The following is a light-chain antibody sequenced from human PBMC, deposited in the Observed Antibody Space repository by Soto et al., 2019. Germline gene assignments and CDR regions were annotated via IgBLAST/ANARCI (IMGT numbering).Light chain of an antibody. J-gene: IGKJ2*01. CDR1: QSVSSNY. V-gene: IGKV3-20*01. CDR2: GSS. CDR3: QQYGNSPPYT. Sequence: EIVLTQSPGTLSLSPGERATLSCRASQSVSSNYLAWYQQKPGQAPRLLIYGSSSRATGIPDRFSGSGSGTDLTLTISRLEPEDFALYFFQQYGNSPPYTFGQGTKVEIK.